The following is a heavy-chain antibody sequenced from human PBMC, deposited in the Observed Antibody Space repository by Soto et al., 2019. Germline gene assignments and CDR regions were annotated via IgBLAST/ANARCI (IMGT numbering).Heavy chain of an antibody. CDR2: VNPISEMSKT. D-gene: IGHD2-8*01. CDR3: ARGGTVYYGFCNNPRVDWLDL. Sequence: QVQLVQSGAEVKKPGASVKVSCKASGYTFTSHDIIWVRQAAGQGLEYMGWVNPISEMSKTTYLPNLQQRVIITRDTSLETAYLELSDLRSDATAVYYCARGGTVYYGFCNNPRVDWLDLWGQGTLVTVSS. CDR1: GYTFTSHD. J-gene: IGHJ5*02. V-gene: IGHV1-8*01.